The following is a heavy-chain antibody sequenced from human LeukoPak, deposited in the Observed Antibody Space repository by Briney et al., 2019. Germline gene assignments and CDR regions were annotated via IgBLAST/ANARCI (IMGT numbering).Heavy chain of an antibody. CDR1: GYTFTSYG. V-gene: IGHV1-8*03. D-gene: IGHD3-22*01. J-gene: IGHJ4*02. Sequence: ASVKVSCKASGYTFTSYGINWVRQATGQGLEWMGWMNPNSGNTGYAQKFQGRVTITRNTSISTAYMELSSLRSEDTAVYYCARGYYYDSSGYYFVAFDYWGQGTLVTVSS. CDR2: MNPNSGNT. CDR3: ARGYYYDSSGYYFVAFDY.